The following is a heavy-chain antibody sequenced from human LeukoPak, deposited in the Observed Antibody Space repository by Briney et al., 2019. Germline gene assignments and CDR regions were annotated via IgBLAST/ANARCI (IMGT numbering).Heavy chain of an antibody. V-gene: IGHV3-23*01. CDR1: GFNFNMFA. D-gene: IGHD2-8*01. CDR3: AKEQRIRHCSEGVCMEGYYFDY. Sequence: PGGSLRLSCTGSGFNFNMFAIDWVRQAPGQGLEWVSGLGRGGGSTNYADSVKGRFTISRDKSKNMVILQMNSLRPEDTAVYYCAKEQRIRHCSEGVCMEGYYFDYWGQGTLVTVSS. CDR2: LGRGGGST. J-gene: IGHJ4*02.